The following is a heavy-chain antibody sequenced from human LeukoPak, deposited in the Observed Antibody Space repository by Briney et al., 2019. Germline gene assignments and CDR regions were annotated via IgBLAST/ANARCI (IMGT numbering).Heavy chain of an antibody. CDR3: ARGRGDSKGTSFHH. J-gene: IGHJ1*01. CDR1: GGSFSGYY. D-gene: IGHD3-22*01. V-gene: IGHV4-59*01. CDR2: IDYIGST. Sequence: SETLSLTCAVYGGSFSGYYWSWIRQPPGRGLEGIGYIDYIGSTTYNPSLKSRVTISIDTSKNQFSLRLSSVTAADTAVYYCARGRGDSKGTSFHHWGQGTLVTVSA.